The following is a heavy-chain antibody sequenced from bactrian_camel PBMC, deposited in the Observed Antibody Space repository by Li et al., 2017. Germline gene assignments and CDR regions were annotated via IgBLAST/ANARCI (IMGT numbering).Heavy chain of an antibody. CDR2: ISGDARIT. CDR3: AARADCSGDDCDGAYKY. Sequence: HVQLVESGGGLVQPGGSLRLSCAASGFTFSSYWMYWVRQAPGKGLEWVSGISGDARITYYAASVKGRFTISRDNAKNTLYLQSNSLKTEDTAMYYCAARADCSGDDCDGAYKYWGQGTQVTVS. J-gene: IGHJ4*01. V-gene: IGHV3S1*01. CDR1: GFTFSSYW. D-gene: IGHD1*01.